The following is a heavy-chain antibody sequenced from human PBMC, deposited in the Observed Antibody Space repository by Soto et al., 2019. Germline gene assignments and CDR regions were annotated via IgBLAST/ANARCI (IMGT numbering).Heavy chain of an antibody. J-gene: IGHJ4*02. Sequence: EVQLVESVGGLVQPGGSLRLSCAASGFTFSSYWMSWVRQAPGKGLEWVANIKQDGSEKYYVDSVKGRFTISRDNAKNSLYLQMNSLRAEDTAVYYCASENYYDSSRRSDYWGQGTLVTVSS. CDR1: GFTFSSYW. D-gene: IGHD3-22*01. V-gene: IGHV3-7*01. CDR3: ASENYYDSSRRSDY. CDR2: IKQDGSEK.